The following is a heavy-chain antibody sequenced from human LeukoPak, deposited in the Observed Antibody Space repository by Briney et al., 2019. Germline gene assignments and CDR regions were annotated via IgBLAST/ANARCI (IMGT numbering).Heavy chain of an antibody. J-gene: IGHJ6*03. CDR3: ARDAYYYHSSGYSGPYYYYMDV. V-gene: IGHV3-48*03. Sequence: GGSLRLSCAASGFTFSSYEMNWVRQAPGKGLEWVSYISSSGSTIYYADSVRGRFTISRDNSKNTLYLQMNSLRAEDTAVYYCARDAYYYHSSGYSGPYYYYMDVWGKGTTVTISS. CDR2: ISSSGSTI. D-gene: IGHD3-22*01. CDR1: GFTFSSYE.